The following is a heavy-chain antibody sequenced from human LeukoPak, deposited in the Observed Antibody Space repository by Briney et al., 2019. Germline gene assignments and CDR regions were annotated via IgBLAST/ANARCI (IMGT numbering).Heavy chain of an antibody. Sequence: PSETLSLTCAVSGYSVSSDYYWGWIRQPPGKRLEWIGSIYHSGSTYYDPYLKSRVTISLDTPKNHFSLRLTSVTAADTAVYYCARASFDYGSFDYWGQGTVVTVSS. CDR1: GYSVSSDYY. CDR3: ARASFDYGSFDY. D-gene: IGHD3-16*01. V-gene: IGHV4-38-2*01. CDR2: IYHSGST. J-gene: IGHJ4*02.